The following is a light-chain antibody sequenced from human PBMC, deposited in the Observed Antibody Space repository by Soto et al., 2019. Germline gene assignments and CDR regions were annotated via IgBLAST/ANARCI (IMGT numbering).Light chain of an antibody. V-gene: IGKV3-20*01. CDR3: EKYGSSPWT. J-gene: IGKJ1*01. CDR2: GAP. CDR1: QSVSSNY. Sequence: EIVLTQSPGTLSLSPGERATLSCRASQSVSSNYLAWCQQKPGQAPRLLIYGAPSRVIGMPDRFSGSESGTDFTLTIIRLEPEDFAVYFCEKYGSSPWTFGQWTKVEIK.